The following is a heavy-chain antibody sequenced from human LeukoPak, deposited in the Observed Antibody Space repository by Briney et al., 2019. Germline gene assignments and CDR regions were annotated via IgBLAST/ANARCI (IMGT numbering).Heavy chain of an antibody. CDR3: ARIVRNLVVPAGMRYYYYYMDV. D-gene: IGHD2-2*01. CDR1: GGSISSSSYY. CDR2: IYYSGST. J-gene: IGHJ6*03. V-gene: IGHV4-39*07. Sequence: SETLSLTCTVSGGSISSSSYYWGWIRQPPGKGLEWIGSIYYSGSTYYNPSLKSRVTISVDTSKNQFSLKLSSVTAADTAVYYCARIVRNLVVPAGMRYYYYYMDVWGKGTTVTVSS.